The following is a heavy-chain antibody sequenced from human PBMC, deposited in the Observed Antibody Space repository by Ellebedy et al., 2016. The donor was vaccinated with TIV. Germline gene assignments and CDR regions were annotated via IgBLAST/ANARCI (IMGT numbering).Heavy chain of an antibody. Sequence: GESLKISCEVSGSTLGGYWMHWVRQAPGKGLVWVSRITTNDENYADSVKGQFTVSRDNAKNTVYLQMNSLRDEDTAVYYCGRILGGSGSRSEAIDYWGQGSLVIVSS. CDR3: GRILGGSGSRSEAIDY. D-gene: IGHD3-22*01. CDR2: ITTNDE. J-gene: IGHJ4*02. V-gene: IGHV3-74*01. CDR1: GSTLGGYW.